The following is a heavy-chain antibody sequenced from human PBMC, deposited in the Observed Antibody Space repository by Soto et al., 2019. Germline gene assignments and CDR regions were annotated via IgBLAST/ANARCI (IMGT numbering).Heavy chain of an antibody. D-gene: IGHD4-17*01. CDR3: ANSYGDSPFDY. CDR1: GFTFSSYG. J-gene: IGHJ4*02. V-gene: IGHV3-30*18. CDR2: ISYDGSNK. Sequence: SLRLSCAASGFTFSSYGMHWVRQAPGKGLEWVAAISYDGSNKYYADSVKGRFTISRDNSKNTLYLQMNSLRAEDTAVYYCANSYGDSPFDYWGQGTLVTVSS.